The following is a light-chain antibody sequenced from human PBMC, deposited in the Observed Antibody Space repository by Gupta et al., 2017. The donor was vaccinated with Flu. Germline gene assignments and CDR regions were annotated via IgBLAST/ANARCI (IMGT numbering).Light chain of an antibody. CDR3: NSFTGSSTLYV. CDR1: SSDVGGDDY. J-gene: IGLJ1*01. V-gene: IGLV2-14*01. CDR2: EVS. Sequence: SALTQPASVSGSPGQSITISCTGTSSDVGGDDYVSWYQQHPGKDPNLMIYEVSNRPSGVAHRFSGSKSGNTASLTNTRLQAEEEADYYCNSFTGSSTLYVFGSGTKVTVL.